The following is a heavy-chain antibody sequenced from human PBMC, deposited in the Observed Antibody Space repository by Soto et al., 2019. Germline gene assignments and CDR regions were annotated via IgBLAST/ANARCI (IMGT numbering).Heavy chain of an antibody. CDR1: GFPFSTFW. CDR2: IKEDGRDK. D-gene: IGHD3-10*01. V-gene: IGHV3-7*03. CDR3: GRVRPGNYRDY. J-gene: IGHJ4*02. Sequence: PGGSLRLSCPASGFPFSTFWMDWLRQAPGKGLEWVAKIKEDGRDKYYTDPVKGRFIISRDNARKSVYLQRNSLVAEDPAVYYCGRVRPGNYRDYWGQGTMVTVSS.